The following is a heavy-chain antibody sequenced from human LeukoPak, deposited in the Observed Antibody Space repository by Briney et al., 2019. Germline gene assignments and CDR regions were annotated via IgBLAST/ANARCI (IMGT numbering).Heavy chain of an antibody. J-gene: IGHJ5*02. CDR3: ARARNIVVGPVATGHWFDP. V-gene: IGHV1-18*01. Sequence: GASVKVSCKASGYTFTSYGINWVRQAPGQGLEWVGWISAYNGNTNYAQKLQGRLTMTTDTSTSTAYMELRSLRSDDTAVYYCARARNIVVGPVATGHWFDPWGQGTLVTVSS. CDR2: ISAYNGNT. D-gene: IGHD2-2*01. CDR1: GYTFTSYG.